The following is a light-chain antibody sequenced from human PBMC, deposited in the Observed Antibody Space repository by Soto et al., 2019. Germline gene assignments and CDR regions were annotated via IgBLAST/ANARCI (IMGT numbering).Light chain of an antibody. CDR3: CSYAGDFYV. CDR1: TSDVGGYDY. Sequence: QSALTQPRSVSGSPGQSVATSCTGTTSDVGGYDYVSWHQQHPGKAPELIIFDVSKRPSGVPDRFSGSKSGNTASLTISGLQAEDEADYFCCSYAGDFYVFGSGTKVTVL. J-gene: IGLJ1*01. CDR2: DVS. V-gene: IGLV2-11*01.